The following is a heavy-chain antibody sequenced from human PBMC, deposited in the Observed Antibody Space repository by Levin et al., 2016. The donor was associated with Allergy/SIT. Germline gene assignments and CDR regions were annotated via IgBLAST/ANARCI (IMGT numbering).Heavy chain of an antibody. CDR3: AKDGHYGSGSYYYYYGMDV. CDR2: ISYDGSNK. D-gene: IGHD3-10*01. Sequence: WIRQPPGKGLEWVAVISYDGSNKYYADSVKGRFTISRDNSKNTLYLQMNSLRAEDTAVYYCAKDGHYGSGSYYYYYGMDVWGQGTTVTVSS. V-gene: IGHV3-30*18. J-gene: IGHJ6*02.